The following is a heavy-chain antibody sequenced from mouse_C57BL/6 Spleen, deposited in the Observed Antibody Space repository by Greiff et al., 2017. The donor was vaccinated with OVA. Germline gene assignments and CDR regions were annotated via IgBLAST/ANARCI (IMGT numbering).Heavy chain of an antibody. Sequence: EVQGVESGPGMVKPSQSLSLTCTVTGYSITSGYDWHWIRHFPGNKLEWMGYISYSGSTNYNPSLKSRISITHDTSKNHFFLKLNSVTTEDTATYYCAREGNYYGSSYFDYWGQGTTLTVSS. J-gene: IGHJ2*01. V-gene: IGHV3-1*01. CDR2: ISYSGST. CDR3: AREGNYYGSSYFDY. CDR1: GYSITSGYD. D-gene: IGHD1-1*01.